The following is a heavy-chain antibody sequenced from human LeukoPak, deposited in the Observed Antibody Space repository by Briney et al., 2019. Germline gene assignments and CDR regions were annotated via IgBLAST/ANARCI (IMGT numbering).Heavy chain of an antibody. J-gene: IGHJ4*02. V-gene: IGHV4-39*01. CDR2: INYSGST. CDR1: GGSISSSSYY. Sequence: PSETLSLTCTVSGGSISSSSYYWGWIRQPPGKGLEWIGSINYSGSTLYNPSLKSRVTISVDTSKNQFSLKLSSVTAADTAVYYCARRYHYYDGSGVYYFDYWGQGTLVTVSS. CDR3: ARRYHYYDGSGVYYFDY. D-gene: IGHD3-22*01.